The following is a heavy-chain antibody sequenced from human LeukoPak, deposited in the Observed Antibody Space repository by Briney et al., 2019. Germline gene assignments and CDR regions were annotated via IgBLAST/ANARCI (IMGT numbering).Heavy chain of an antibody. D-gene: IGHD6-13*01. CDR1: GGSISSSSYY. J-gene: IGHJ4*02. Sequence: PSETLSLTCTVSGGSISSSSYYWGWIRQPPGKGLEWIGSIYYSGSTYYNPSLKSRVTISVDTSKNQFSLKLSSVTAADTAVYYCAGPGYSSTIDYWGQGTLVTVSS. V-gene: IGHV4-39*01. CDR2: IYYSGST. CDR3: AGPGYSSTIDY.